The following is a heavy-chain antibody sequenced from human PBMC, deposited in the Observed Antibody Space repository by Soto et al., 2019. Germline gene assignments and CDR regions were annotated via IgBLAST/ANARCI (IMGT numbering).Heavy chain of an antibody. CDR3: ARAPISGSYSHASDY. D-gene: IGHD1-26*01. V-gene: IGHV1-69*13. CDR2: IIPIFGTA. J-gene: IGHJ4*02. CDR1: GGTFSSYA. Sequence: ASVKVSCKASGGTFSSYAISWVRQAPGQGLEWMGGIIPIFGTANYAQKFQGRVTITADESTSTAYMELSSLRSEDTAVYYCARAPISGSYSHASDYWGQGTLVTVSS.